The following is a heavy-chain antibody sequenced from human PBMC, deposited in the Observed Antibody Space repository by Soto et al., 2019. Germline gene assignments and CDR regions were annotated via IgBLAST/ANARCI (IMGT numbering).Heavy chain of an antibody. V-gene: IGHV5-51*01. CDR1: GYSFTGYW. D-gene: IGHD3-3*01. CDR2: IYPGDSDI. CDR3: ARLGAYYDFWSGSYGMDV. J-gene: IGHJ6*02. Sequence: GESLKISCKGSGYSFTGYWIGWVRQMPGKGRKWMGIIYPGDSDIRYSPSFQGQVTISADKSISTAYLQWSSLKASDTAMYYCARLGAYYDFWSGSYGMDVWGQGTTVTVSS.